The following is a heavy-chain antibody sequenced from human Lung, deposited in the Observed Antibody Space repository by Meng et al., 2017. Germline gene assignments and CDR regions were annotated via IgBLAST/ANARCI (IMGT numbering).Heavy chain of an antibody. CDR3: ARDKPPNDV. Sequence: QLELVAAWGVLVQPAGSLRLSCAASGFTFNTYATHWVSKAPSKGLGWVSLMSFVGAQIFSSDSLRGPFTISRDNSMNTLYMELNSLRAEDTAVYYCARDKPPNDVWGRGTLVTVSS. V-gene: IGHV3-30*01. CDR1: GFTFNTYA. J-gene: IGHJ2*01. CDR2: MSFVGAQI.